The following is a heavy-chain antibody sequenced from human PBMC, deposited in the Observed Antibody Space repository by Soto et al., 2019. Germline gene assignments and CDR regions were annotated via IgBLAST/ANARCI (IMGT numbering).Heavy chain of an antibody. V-gene: IGHV3-21*01. J-gene: IGHJ4*02. D-gene: IGHD2-2*01. CDR3: ARDSGYCSSTSCRYYFDY. CDR2: ISSSSSYI. Sequence: GGSLRLSCAASGFTFSSYSMNWVRQAPGKGLEWVSSISSSSSYIYYADSVKGRFTIPRDNAKNSLYLQMNSLRAEDTAVYYCARDSGYCSSTSCRYYFDYWGQGTLVTVSS. CDR1: GFTFSSYS.